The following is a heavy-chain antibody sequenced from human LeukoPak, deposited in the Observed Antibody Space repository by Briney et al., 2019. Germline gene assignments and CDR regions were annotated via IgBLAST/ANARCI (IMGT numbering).Heavy chain of an antibody. D-gene: IGHD5-12*01. CDR2: ISGSGGST. Sequence: GGSLRLSCAVPGFTFSSYAMSWVRQAPGKGLEWVSAISGSGGSTYYADSVKGRFTISRDNSKNTLYLQMNSLRAEDTAVYYCAKEGRGYSGYDTGVVTTWGQGTLVTVSS. V-gene: IGHV3-23*01. CDR3: AKEGRGYSGYDTGVVTT. J-gene: IGHJ5*02. CDR1: GFTFSSYA.